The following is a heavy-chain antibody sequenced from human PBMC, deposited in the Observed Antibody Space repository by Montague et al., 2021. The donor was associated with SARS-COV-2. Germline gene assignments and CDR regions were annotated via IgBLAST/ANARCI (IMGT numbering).Heavy chain of an antibody. V-gene: IGHV4-61*02. Sequence: TLSLTCTVSGASISTGIYYWSWIRQPAGKGLEWIGRIYTSGTTDYSFSLKSRVTISVDTSKSQFSLKLTSVTAADTAVYYCARAHSGSWAHLDNWGQGGLVTVSS. CDR3: ARAHSGSWAHLDN. D-gene: IGHD5-12*01. CDR1: GASISTGIYY. CDR2: IYTSGTT. J-gene: IGHJ4*02.